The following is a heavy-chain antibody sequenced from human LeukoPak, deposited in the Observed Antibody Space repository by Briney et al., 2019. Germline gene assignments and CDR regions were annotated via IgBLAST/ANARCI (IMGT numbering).Heavy chain of an antibody. V-gene: IGHV3-30*02. CDR1: GFTFSSYG. CDR3: ASSIAYCGGDCYHDAFDI. D-gene: IGHD2-21*02. CDR2: IRYDGSNK. Sequence: HSGGSLRLSCAASGFTFSSYGMRWVRQAPGKGLEWVAFIRYDGSNKYYADSVKGRFTISRDNSKNTLYLQMNSLRAEDTAVYYCASSIAYCGGDCYHDAFDIWGQGTMVTVSS. J-gene: IGHJ3*02.